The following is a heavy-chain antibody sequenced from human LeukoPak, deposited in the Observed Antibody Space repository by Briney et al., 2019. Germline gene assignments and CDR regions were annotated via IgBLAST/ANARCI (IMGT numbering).Heavy chain of an antibody. Sequence: GASVKVSCKASGYTFTGYYMHWVRQAPGQGLEWMGWINPNSGGANYAQKFQGRVTMTRDTSISTAYMELRSLRSDDTAVYYCARVRLDTAMVARDAFDIWGQGTMVTVSS. CDR1: GYTFTGYY. V-gene: IGHV1-2*02. D-gene: IGHD5-18*01. CDR3: ARVRLDTAMVARDAFDI. CDR2: INPNSGGA. J-gene: IGHJ3*02.